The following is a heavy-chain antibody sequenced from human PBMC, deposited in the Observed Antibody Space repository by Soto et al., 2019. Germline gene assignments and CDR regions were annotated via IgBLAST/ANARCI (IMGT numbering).Heavy chain of an antibody. D-gene: IGHD1-26*01. V-gene: IGHV3-7*04. CDR1: GFTFSSYC. Sequence: EVQLVESGGGLVQPGGSLRLSCAASGFTFSSYCMSWVRQAPGKGLEWVANIKQDGSEKYYVDSVKGRFTISRDNAKNSLYLQMNSRRAEDTAVYYCGRNRPIVGATWGQGTLMTVS. J-gene: IGHJ5*02. CDR2: IKQDGSEK. CDR3: GRNRPIVGAT.